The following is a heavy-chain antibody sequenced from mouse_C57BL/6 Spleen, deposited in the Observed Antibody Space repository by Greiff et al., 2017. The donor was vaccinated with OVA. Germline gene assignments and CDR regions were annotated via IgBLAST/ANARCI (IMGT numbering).Heavy chain of an antibody. V-gene: IGHV3-6*01. CDR1: GYSITSGYY. D-gene: IGHD2-2*01. Sequence: DVQLVESGPGLVKPSQSLSLTCSVTGYSITSGYYWNWIRQFPGNKLEWMGYISYDGSNNYNPSLKNRISITRDTSKNQFFLKLNSVTTEDTATYYCAREGSMATTGFAYWGQGTLVTVSA. J-gene: IGHJ3*01. CDR3: AREGSMATTGFAY. CDR2: ISYDGSN.